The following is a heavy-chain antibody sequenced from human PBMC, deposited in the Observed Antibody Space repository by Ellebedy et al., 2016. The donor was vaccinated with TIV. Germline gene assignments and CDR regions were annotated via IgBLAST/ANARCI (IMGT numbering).Heavy chain of an antibody. J-gene: IGHJ4*02. Sequence: GESLKISXAASGFAFSNYAMSWVRQTPGKGLEWVSSIRSSGGSTFYADSVKGRFTISRDNSKNTLHLQMDSLRAEDTAVYYCARLDVLTGYYVRGGEFDYWGQGTLVTVSS. CDR3: ARLDVLTGYYVRGGEFDY. V-gene: IGHV3-23*01. CDR2: IRSSGGST. CDR1: GFAFSNYA. D-gene: IGHD3-9*01.